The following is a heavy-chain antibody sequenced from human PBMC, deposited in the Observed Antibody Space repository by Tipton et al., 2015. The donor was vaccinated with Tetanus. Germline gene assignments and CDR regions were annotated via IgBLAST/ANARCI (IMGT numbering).Heavy chain of an antibody. D-gene: IGHD2/OR15-2a*01. J-gene: IGHJ4*02. CDR1: GGSFSAYY. V-gene: IGHV4-34*01. CDR3: ARAAGFLGLTHDF. CDR2: IYQTGTT. Sequence: LRLSCAVYGGSFSAYYWSWIRQPPGKDLEWIGYIYQTGTTYYNPSLKGRVTISMDRSNTQFSLRLDSLTAADTAVYYCARAAGFLGLTHDFWGRGTLVSVSS.